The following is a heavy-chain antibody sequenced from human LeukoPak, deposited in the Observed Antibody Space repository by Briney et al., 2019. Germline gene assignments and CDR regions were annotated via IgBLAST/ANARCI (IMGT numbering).Heavy chain of an antibody. CDR3: ARMGTGIVVVTKRERAFDI. Sequence: GASVKASCKASGGTFSSYAISWVRQAPGQGLEWMGRIIPILGIANYAQKFQGRVTITADKSTSTAYMELSSLRSEDTAVYYCARMGTGIVVVTKRERAFDIWGQGTMVTVSS. CDR2: IIPILGIA. J-gene: IGHJ3*02. V-gene: IGHV1-69*04. CDR1: GGTFSSYA. D-gene: IGHD2-21*02.